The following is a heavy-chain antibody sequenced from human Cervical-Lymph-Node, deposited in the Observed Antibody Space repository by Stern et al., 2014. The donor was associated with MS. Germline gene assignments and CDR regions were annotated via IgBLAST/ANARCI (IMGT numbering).Heavy chain of an antibody. Sequence: ESGPTLVKPTQTLTLTCTFSGFSVSTDGEGVGWIRQPPGKALEWLALIYWDGNERYSPSLKSRLTITKDTSKNQVVLVMTNMDPVDTGRYYCAHRAGNMVRGVTFFDYWGQGTLVTVSS. CDR3: AHRAGNMVRGVTFFDY. CDR1: GFSVSTDGEG. D-gene: IGHD3-10*01. CDR2: IYWDGNE. V-gene: IGHV2-5*02. J-gene: IGHJ4*02.